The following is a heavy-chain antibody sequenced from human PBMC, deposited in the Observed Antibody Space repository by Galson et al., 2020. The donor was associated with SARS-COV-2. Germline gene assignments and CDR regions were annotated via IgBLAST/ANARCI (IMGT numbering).Heavy chain of an antibody. V-gene: IGHV3-9*01. CDR2: ISWNSGSI. J-gene: IGHJ4*02. CDR3: AKDMEQWLDDY. CDR1: GFTFDDYA. D-gene: IGHD6-19*01. Sequence: QLGGSLRLSCAASGFTFDDYAMHWVRQAPGKGLEWVSGISWNSGSIGYADSVKGRFTISRDNAKNSLYLQMNSLRAEDTALYYCAKDMEQWLDDYWGQGTLVTVSS.